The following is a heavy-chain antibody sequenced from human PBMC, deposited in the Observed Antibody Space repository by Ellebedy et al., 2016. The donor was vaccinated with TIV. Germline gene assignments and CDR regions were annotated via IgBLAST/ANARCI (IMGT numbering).Heavy chain of an antibody. Sequence: MPSETLSLTCTASGGSISSYYWSWIRQPPGKGLEWIRYIYHRGSTNYNPSLKRRVTISTDTSKNQVSLKLSSVTAADTAVYYCERESITLAQDGMDVWGQGTTVTVSS. CDR3: ERESITLAQDGMDV. CDR1: GGSISSYY. D-gene: IGHD3-10*01. J-gene: IGHJ6*02. V-gene: IGHV4-59*01. CDR2: IYHRGST.